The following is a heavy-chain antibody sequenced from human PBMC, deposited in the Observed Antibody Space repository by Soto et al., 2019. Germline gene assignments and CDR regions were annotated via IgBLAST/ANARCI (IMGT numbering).Heavy chain of an antibody. CDR1: GFTFSSYG. CDR3: ARDYRYSSSWYPPEDYYYMDV. CDR2: IWYDGSNK. J-gene: IGHJ6*03. D-gene: IGHD6-13*01. V-gene: IGHV3-33*01. Sequence: PGGSLILSCAASGFTFSSYGMHWVRQAPGKGLEWVAVIWYDGSNKYYADSVKGRFTISRDNSKNTLYLQMNSLRAEDTAVYYCARDYRYSSSWYPPEDYYYMDVWGKGTTVTVSS.